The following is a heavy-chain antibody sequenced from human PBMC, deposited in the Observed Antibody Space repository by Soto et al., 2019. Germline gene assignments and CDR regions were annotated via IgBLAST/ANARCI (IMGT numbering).Heavy chain of an antibody. J-gene: IGHJ6*02. Sequence: PGGSLRLSCTASVFTFSSYGMHWVRQAPGKGLEWVAVISYDGSNKYYADSVKGRFTISRDNSKNTLYLQMNSLRAEDTAVYYCAKDLGGYDWGDNYYYYGLDVWGQGNTVTVSS. D-gene: IGHD5-12*01. CDR2: ISYDGSNK. CDR3: AKDLGGYDWGDNYYYYGLDV. CDR1: VFTFSSYG. V-gene: IGHV3-30*18.